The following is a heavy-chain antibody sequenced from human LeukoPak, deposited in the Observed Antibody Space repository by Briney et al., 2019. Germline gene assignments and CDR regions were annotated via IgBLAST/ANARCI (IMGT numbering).Heavy chain of an antibody. J-gene: IGHJ6*02. Sequence: PGESLKISFKGSGXSFTSYCIGWVRQMPGKDLEWMQIIYPGDSDTRYSPSFQGQVTISADKSISTAYLQWSSLKASDTAMYYCARRYCSGGSCYHGMGVWGQGTTVTVSS. D-gene: IGHD2-15*01. CDR3: ARRYCSGGSCYHGMGV. CDR1: GXSFTSYC. CDR2: IYPGDSDT. V-gene: IGHV5-51*01.